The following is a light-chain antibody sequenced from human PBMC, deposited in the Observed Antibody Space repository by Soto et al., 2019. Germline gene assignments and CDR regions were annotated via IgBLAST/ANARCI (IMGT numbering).Light chain of an antibody. CDR2: AES. CDR1: QGTSSY. V-gene: IGKV1-9*01. CDR3: QQLKSYPQST. J-gene: IGKJ4*01. Sequence: IQLTQSPSFRSASVGDRVSITCRASQGTSSYLAWYQQKPGKGPKLLIYAESTLQSGVPSRFSGTESGTEFTLTISSLQPEDFATYYCQQLKSYPQSTFGGGTKVEIK.